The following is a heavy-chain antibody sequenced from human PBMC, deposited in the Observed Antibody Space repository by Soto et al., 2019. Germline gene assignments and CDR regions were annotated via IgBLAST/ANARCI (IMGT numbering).Heavy chain of an antibody. D-gene: IGHD3-10*01. CDR3: ARSTYTSGTYHGMDV. V-gene: IGHV4-31*03. CDR1: GGSISSGGYY. CDR2: IYYSGST. J-gene: IGHJ6*02. Sequence: PSETLSLTCTVSGGSISSGGYYWSWIRQHPGKGLEWIGYIYYSGSTYYNPSLKSRVTISVDTSKNQFSLKLSSVTAADTAVYYCARSTYTSGTYHGMDVWGQGTTVTVSS.